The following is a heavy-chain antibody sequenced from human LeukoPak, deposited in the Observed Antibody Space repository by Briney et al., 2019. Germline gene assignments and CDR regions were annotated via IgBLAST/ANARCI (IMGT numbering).Heavy chain of an antibody. J-gene: IGHJ4*02. V-gene: IGHV3-30*02. Sequence: PGGSLRLSCAASGFTFSSYGMHWVRQAPGKGLEWVTFILYDGSNKYYADSVKGRFTISRDNSKNTLYLQMNSLRAEDTAVYYCAKGGMADCSSTSCYPPFDHWGQGTLVTVSS. CDR1: GFTFSSYG. CDR3: AKGGMADCSSTSCYPPFDH. D-gene: IGHD2-2*01. CDR2: ILYDGSNK.